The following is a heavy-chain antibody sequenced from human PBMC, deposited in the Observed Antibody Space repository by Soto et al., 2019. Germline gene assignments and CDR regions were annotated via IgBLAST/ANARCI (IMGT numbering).Heavy chain of an antibody. CDR2: IYYSGRT. J-gene: IGHJ4*02. D-gene: IGHD4-17*01. Sequence: XETLSLTCTVSGCSIRDYFWTWIRQPPGKGLEWIGYIYYSGRTNYNPSLKSRVSISVDTSKNHFSLQLRSVTAADTAVYYCARVGGGDFGDSGGFDYWGQGSLVTVSS. CDR1: GCSIRDYF. V-gene: IGHV4-59*01. CDR3: ARVGGGDFGDSGGFDY.